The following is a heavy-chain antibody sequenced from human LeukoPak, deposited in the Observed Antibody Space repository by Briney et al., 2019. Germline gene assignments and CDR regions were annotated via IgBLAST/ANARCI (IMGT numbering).Heavy chain of an antibody. J-gene: IGHJ3*02. Sequence: PGRSLRLSCAASGFTFSSYGMHWVRQAPGKGLEWVAVISYDGGNKYYADSVKGRFTISRDNSKNTLYLQMNSLRAEDTAVYYCAKGVSRYGSGPGDAFDIWGQGTMVTVSS. CDR2: ISYDGGNK. CDR1: GFTFSSYG. D-gene: IGHD3-10*01. CDR3: AKGVSRYGSGPGDAFDI. V-gene: IGHV3-30*18.